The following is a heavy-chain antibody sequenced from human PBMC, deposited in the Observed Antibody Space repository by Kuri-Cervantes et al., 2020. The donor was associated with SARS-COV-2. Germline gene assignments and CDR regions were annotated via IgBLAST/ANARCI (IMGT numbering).Heavy chain of an antibody. Sequence: GGSLRLSCAASGFTFSSYAMHWVRQAPGKGLEWVGRIKSKIDGGTTDHAAPVKGRFTVSRDDSKNTLYLQMNGLKTEDTAVYFCTQGGGYWGHGTLVTVSS. D-gene: IGHD3-16*01. CDR1: GFTFSSYA. CDR3: TQGGGY. J-gene: IGHJ4*01. V-gene: IGHV3-15*01. CDR2: IKSKIDGGTT.